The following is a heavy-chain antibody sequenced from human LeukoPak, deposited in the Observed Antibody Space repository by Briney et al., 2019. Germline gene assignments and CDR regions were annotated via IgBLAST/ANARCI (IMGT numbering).Heavy chain of an antibody. CDR3: ARYSNYGDYFDY. V-gene: IGHV4-30-2*01. D-gene: IGHD4-11*01. Sequence: PSQTPSLTCAVSGGSISSGGYSWSWIRQPPGKGLEWIGYIYHSGSTYYNPSLKSRVTISVDRSRNQFSLKLSSVTAADTAVYYCARYSNYGDYFDYWGQGTLVTVSS. J-gene: IGHJ4*02. CDR1: GGSISSGGYS. CDR2: IYHSGST.